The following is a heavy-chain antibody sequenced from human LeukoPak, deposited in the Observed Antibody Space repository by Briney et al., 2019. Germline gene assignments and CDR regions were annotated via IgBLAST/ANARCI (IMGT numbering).Heavy chain of an antibody. CDR3: ARSSVGPRNYYYYYMDV. V-gene: IGHV4-4*07. CDR1: GGSISSYY. J-gene: IGHJ6*03. Sequence: SETLSLTCTVSGGSISSYYWSWIRQPAGKGLEWIGRIYTSGSTNYNPSLKSRVTMSVDTSKNQFSLKLSSVTAADTAVYYCARSSVGPRNYYYYYMDVWGKGTTVTVS. CDR2: IYTSGST. D-gene: IGHD1-26*01.